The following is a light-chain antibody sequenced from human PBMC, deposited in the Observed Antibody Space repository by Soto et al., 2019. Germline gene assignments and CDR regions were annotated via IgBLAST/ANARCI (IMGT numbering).Light chain of an antibody. Sequence: DIQMTQSPSSLSASVGDRVTISCRASQTISTYLHWYQHKPGRAPRLLISDVSTLQSGVPGGFRGSGSETEFTLTISGLQSEDFAVYFCQQYNHWPPITFGPGTRLEIK. CDR3: QQYNHWPPIT. V-gene: IGKV1-39*01. CDR1: QTISTY. J-gene: IGKJ5*01. CDR2: DVS.